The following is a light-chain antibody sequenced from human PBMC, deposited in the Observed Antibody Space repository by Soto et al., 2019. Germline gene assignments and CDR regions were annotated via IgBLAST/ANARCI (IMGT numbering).Light chain of an antibody. V-gene: IGKV1-27*01. CDR3: QKYSSASLA. Sequence: DIQMPQSPSSLSASVGDRVTITCRASQGISNYLAWYQQKPGKVPKVQIYAASTLQSGVPSRFSGGGSGTDFTLTISSLQPGDVAADYCQKYSSASLAVGGGTKVEIE. CDR1: QGISNY. CDR2: AAS. J-gene: IGKJ4*01.